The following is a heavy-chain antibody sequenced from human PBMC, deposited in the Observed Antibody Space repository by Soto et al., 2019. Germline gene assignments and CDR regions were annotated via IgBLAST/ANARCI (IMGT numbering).Heavy chain of an antibody. J-gene: IGHJ4*02. CDR3: ERTTQAGTVGY. CDR1: GGSFSGYY. V-gene: IGHV4-34*01. D-gene: IGHD4-17*01. Sequence: PSETLSLTCAVYGGSFSGYYWSWIRQPPGKGLEWIGEINHSGSTNYNPSLKSRVTISVDTSKNQFSLKLRSVTAADTAVYYCERTTQAGTVGYWGQGTRVTVSS. CDR2: INHSGST.